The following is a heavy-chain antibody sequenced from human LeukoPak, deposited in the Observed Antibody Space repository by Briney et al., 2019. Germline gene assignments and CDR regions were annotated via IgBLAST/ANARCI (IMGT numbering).Heavy chain of an antibody. J-gene: IGHJ5*02. CDR3: VKAAITLTLNADWFEP. V-gene: IGHV1-8*01. CDR1: GYTLTNYE. D-gene: IGHD5-18*01. CDR2: MNPRNGNT. Sequence: GASVKVSCKASGYTLTNYEINWGRQATGQGLEWMGWMNPRNGNTAYAQKFQGRDTMTRDTSITTAYLELSSLTSDDTAVYYCVKAAITLTLNADWFEPWGQGTLVTVSS.